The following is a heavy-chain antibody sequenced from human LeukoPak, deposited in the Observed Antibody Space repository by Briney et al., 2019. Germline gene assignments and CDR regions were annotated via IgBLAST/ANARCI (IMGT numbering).Heavy chain of an antibody. Sequence: ASVKVSCKASGYTFTSYAMNWVRQAPGQGLEWMGWINTNTGNPTYAQGFTGRFVFSLDTSVSTAYLQISSLKAEDTAVYYCARDRSLLRYFDWLGRFDYWGQGTLVTVSS. V-gene: IGHV7-4-1*02. CDR1: GYTFTSYA. J-gene: IGHJ4*02. CDR3: ARDRSLLRYFDWLGRFDY. CDR2: INTNTGNP. D-gene: IGHD3-9*01.